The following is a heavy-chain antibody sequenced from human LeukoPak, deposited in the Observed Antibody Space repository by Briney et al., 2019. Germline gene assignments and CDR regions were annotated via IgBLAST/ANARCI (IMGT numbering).Heavy chain of an antibody. D-gene: IGHD3-22*01. V-gene: IGHV3-7*01. CDR3: ARDPSYYYDSSGYYPLVY. CDR1: GFTFSSYW. CDR2: IKQDGSEK. Sequence: PGGSLRLSCAASGFTFSSYWMSWVRQAPGKGLEWVANIKQDGSEKYYVDSVKGRFTISRDNAKNSLYLLMNSLRAEDTAVYYCARDPSYYYDSSGYYPLVYWGQGTLVTVSS. J-gene: IGHJ4*02.